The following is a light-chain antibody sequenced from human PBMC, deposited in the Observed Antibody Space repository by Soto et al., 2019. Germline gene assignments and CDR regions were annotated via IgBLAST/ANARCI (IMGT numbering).Light chain of an antibody. CDR2: LNSDGSH. CDR3: QTWGSGIQV. Sequence: QPVLTQSPSASASLGASVKLTCTLSSGHSSYAIAWHQQQPEKGPRYLMKLNSDGSHTKGDGLPDRFSGSSSGAERYLTISRLQSEDEADYCCQTWGSGIQVFGGGTKVTVL. J-gene: IGLJ3*02. CDR1: SGHSSYA. V-gene: IGLV4-69*01.